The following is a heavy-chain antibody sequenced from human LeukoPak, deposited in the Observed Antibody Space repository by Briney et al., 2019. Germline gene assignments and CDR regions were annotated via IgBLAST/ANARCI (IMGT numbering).Heavy chain of an antibody. CDR3: ARDGGVYDSSGYYLDY. D-gene: IGHD3-22*01. Sequence: ASVKVSCKASGGTFSSYTISWVRQAPGQGLEWMGRIIPILGIANYAQKFQGRVTITADKPTSTAYMELSSLRSEDTAVYYCARDGGVYDSSGYYLDYWGQGTLVTVSS. CDR2: IIPILGIA. V-gene: IGHV1-69*04. CDR1: GGTFSSYT. J-gene: IGHJ4*02.